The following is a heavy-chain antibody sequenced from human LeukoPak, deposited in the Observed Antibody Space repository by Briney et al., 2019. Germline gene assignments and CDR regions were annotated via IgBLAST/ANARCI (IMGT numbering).Heavy chain of an antibody. V-gene: IGHV4-39*07. CDR1: GGSISSSDYY. CDR2: IFYSGST. J-gene: IGHJ6*03. Sequence: SETLSLTCTVSGGSISSSDYYWGWIRQPPGKGLEWIGSIFYSGSTYYNPSLKSRVTISVDTSKNQFSLKLSSVTAADTAVYYCARVIPSIQRYCSGGSCYSASYYMDVWGKGTTVTVSS. CDR3: ARVIPSIQRYCSGGSCYSASYYMDV. D-gene: IGHD2-15*01.